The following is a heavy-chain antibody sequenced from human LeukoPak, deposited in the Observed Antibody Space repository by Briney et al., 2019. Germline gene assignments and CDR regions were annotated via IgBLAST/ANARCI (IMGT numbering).Heavy chain of an antibody. Sequence: ASVKVSCKASGYTFTSYAMHCVRQAPGQRLEWMGWINAGDGNTKYSQKFQGRVTITRDTSASTAYMELSSLRSEDTAVYYCARVGLRGYSYGSYFDYWGQGTLVTVSS. CDR1: GYTFTSYA. D-gene: IGHD5-18*01. CDR3: ARVGLRGYSYGSYFDY. CDR2: INAGDGNT. J-gene: IGHJ4*02. V-gene: IGHV1-3*01.